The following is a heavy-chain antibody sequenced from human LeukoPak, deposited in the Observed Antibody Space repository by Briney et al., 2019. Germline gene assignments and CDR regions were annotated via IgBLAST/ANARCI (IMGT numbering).Heavy chain of an antibody. CDR3: AKGTYSAYNSGCAY. D-gene: IGHD5-12*01. V-gene: IGHV3-7*01. Sequence: PTGGSLRLSCADSGFTFSTYWMSWVRQPPGKGLEWVANIKQDGSEKYYVDSVEGRFTISRDNSRNTLYLQMNSLRAEDTALYYCAKGTYSAYNSGCAYWGQGTLVTVSS. J-gene: IGHJ4*02. CDR2: IKQDGSEK. CDR1: GFTFSTYW.